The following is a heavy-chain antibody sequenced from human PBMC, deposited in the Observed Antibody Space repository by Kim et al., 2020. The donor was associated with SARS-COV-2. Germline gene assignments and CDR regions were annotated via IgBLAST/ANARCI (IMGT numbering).Heavy chain of an antibody. CDR1: GFTFSNAW. V-gene: IGHV3-15*01. CDR2: IKSKTDGGTT. CDR3: TTRGPHYDFWSGYYYYFDY. D-gene: IGHD3-3*01. J-gene: IGHJ4*02. Sequence: GGSLRLSCAASGFTFSNAWMSWVRQAPGKGLEWVGRIKSKTDGGTTDYAAPVKGRFTISRDDSKNTLYLQMNSLKTEDTAVYYCTTRGPHYDFWSGYYYYFDYWGQGTLVTVSS.